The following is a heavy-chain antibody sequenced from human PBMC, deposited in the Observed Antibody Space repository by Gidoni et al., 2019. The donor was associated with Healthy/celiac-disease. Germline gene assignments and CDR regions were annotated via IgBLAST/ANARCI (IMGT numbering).Heavy chain of an antibody. D-gene: IGHD1-26*01. CDR1: AGSISSYY. CDR2: IYYRGST. CDR3: ARGGGSYLGAFDI. J-gene: IGHJ3*02. V-gene: IGHV4-59*01. Sequence: QVQLQESGPGLVKPSETLSLTCTASAGSISSYYWSWIRQPPGKGLEWIGYIYYRGSTTYNPSLKSRVTISVDTSKNQFSLKLSSVTAADTAVYYCARGGGSYLGAFDIWGQGTMVTVSS.